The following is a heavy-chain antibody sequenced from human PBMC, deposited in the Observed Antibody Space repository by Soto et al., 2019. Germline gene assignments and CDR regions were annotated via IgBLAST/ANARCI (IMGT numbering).Heavy chain of an antibody. V-gene: IGHV4-30-4*01. D-gene: IGHD3-10*01. CDR2: IFYRGNS. J-gene: IGHJ5*02. Sequence: VQLQESGPGLVKPSETLSLTCTVSGGSISGGYHYWSWLRQPPGKGLEWIGYIFYRGNSYSNPSLGRRVSMSVDSSKNQFWLRLASVTVADSAVYFCARGSVSLAIRETVFEAWGQGVLVAVS. CDR1: GGSISGGYHY. CDR3: ARGSVSLAIRETVFEA.